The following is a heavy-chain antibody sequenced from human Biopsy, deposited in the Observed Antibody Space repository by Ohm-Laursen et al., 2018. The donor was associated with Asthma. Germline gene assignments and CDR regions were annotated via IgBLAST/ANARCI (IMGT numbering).Heavy chain of an antibody. J-gene: IGHJ4*02. Sequence: SQTLSLTCTVSGGSISSGAYYWSWVRQPPGKGLEWIGYIYYIGGTYCNPSLKSRVAISLDTSKNQFSLKLSSVTAADTAVYFCARRGGVRRYFDYWGQGTLVTVSS. D-gene: IGHD3-16*01. CDR2: IYYIGGT. CDR3: ARRGGVRRYFDY. V-gene: IGHV4-30-4*01. CDR1: GGSISSGAYY.